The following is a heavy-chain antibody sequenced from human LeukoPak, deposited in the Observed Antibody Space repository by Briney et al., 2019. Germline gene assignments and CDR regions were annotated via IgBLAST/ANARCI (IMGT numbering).Heavy chain of an antibody. J-gene: IGHJ6*03. CDR1: GFTFSSYE. CDR2: ISSSGSTI. Sequence: GGSLRLSCAASGFTFSSYEMNWVRQAPGKGLEWVSYISSSGSTIYYADSVKGRFTISRDNAKNSLYLQMNSLRAEDTAVYYCAKGSTYMGSGSYPYYYYMDVWGKGTTVTISS. CDR3: AKGSTYMGSGSYPYYYYMDV. D-gene: IGHD3-10*01. V-gene: IGHV3-48*03.